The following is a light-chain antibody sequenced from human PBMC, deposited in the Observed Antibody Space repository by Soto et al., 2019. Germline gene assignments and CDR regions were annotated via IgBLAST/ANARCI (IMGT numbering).Light chain of an antibody. CDR2: AAS. CDR1: QDIGND. J-gene: IGKJ4*01. CDR3: QQYDSYVVT. V-gene: IGKV1-17*02. Sequence: IQMTQSPSSLSVSVTDRVTITCRASQDIGNDLGWYQQRPGEAPELLLYAASTLRSGVPSRFSGSGSGTQFALTINNLQPEDSATYYCQQYDSYVVTFGGGTKVEI.